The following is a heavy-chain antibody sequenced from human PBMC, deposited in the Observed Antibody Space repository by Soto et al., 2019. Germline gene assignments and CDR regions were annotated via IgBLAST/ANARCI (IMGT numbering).Heavy chain of an antibody. V-gene: IGHV2-5*01. CDR1: GFSLSTSGVG. J-gene: IGHJ5*02. D-gene: IGHD2-2*01. CDR3: AHGGGYCSSTSCLSNWFDP. CDR2: IYWNDDK. Sequence: QITLKESGPTLVKPTQTLTLTCTFSGFSLSTSGVGVGWIRQPPGKALEWLALIYWNDDKRYSPSLKSRLTNTKDTSKNQVVLTMTNMDPVDTATYYCAHGGGYCSSTSCLSNWFDPWGQGTLVTVSS.